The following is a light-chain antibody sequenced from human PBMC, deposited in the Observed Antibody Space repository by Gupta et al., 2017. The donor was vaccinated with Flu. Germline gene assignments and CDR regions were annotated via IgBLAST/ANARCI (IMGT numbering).Light chain of an antibody. CDR2: AAS. V-gene: IGKV3-15*01. J-gene: IGKJ2*01. CDR1: SISITH. CDR3: QQYSKSPRT. Sequence: PPSSVPQGAPTPSSSSSSSISITHLAWYQQKPGQAPRLLIYAASSRATGIPARFSGSGSGTDFILTISRLQAEDFAVYYCQQYSKSPRTFGPGTKVEIK.